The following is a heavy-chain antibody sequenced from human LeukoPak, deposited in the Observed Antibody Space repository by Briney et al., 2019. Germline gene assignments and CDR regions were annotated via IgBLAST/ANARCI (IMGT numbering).Heavy chain of an antibody. CDR3: ARQTTRYKDV. J-gene: IGHJ6*03. D-gene: IGHD4-17*01. Sequence: GGSLRLSCAASGFTFSSYSMNWVRQAPGKGLEWVSYISSSSSTIYYADSVKGRFTISRDNAKNSLYLQMNGLRAEDTAVYYCARQTTRYKDVWGKGTTVTVSS. CDR2: ISSSSSTI. CDR1: GFTFSSYS. V-gene: IGHV3-48*01.